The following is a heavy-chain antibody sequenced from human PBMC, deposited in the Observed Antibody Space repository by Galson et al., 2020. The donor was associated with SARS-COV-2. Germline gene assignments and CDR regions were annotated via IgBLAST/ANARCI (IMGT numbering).Heavy chain of an antibody. J-gene: IGHJ5*02. Sequence: SETLSLTCTISGGSISRGGYYWTWIRQHPGGGLEWLGYLYYSGRTFYSPSLKSRLTMSLDTSKNQFSLNLSSVTAADTAVYYCARKTFDTGDYYKWFDPWGQGTLVTVSS. CDR3: ARKTFDTGDYYKWFDP. V-gene: IGHV4-31*03. CDR1: GGSISRGGYY. D-gene: IGHD2-21*02. CDR2: LYYSGRT.